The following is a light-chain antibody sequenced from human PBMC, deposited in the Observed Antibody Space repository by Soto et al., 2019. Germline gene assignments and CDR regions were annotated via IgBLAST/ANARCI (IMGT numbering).Light chain of an antibody. CDR1: QDISNY. Sequence: DIQMTQSPSSLSASVGDRVTITCQASQDISNYLNWYQQKPGKAPKLLIYDASNLETGVPSRFSGSGSGTDFTFTISSLQPEDIAIYYCQQYDNLPFGPGTKVDIK. CDR2: DAS. V-gene: IGKV1-33*01. J-gene: IGKJ3*01. CDR3: QQYDNLP.